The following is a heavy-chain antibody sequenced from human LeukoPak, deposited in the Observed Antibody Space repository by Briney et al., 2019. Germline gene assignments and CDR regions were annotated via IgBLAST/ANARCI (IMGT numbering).Heavy chain of an antibody. CDR1: GFTFSSYG. CDR2: IWYDGSNK. Sequence: GGSLRLSCAAPGFTFSSYGMHWVRQAPGKGLEWVAVIWYDGSNKYYADSVKGRFTISRDNSKNTLYLQMNSLRAEDTAVYYCARAPGYTPAYGMDVWGKGTTVTVSS. CDR3: ARAPGYTPAYGMDV. V-gene: IGHV3-33*01. D-gene: IGHD6-13*01. J-gene: IGHJ6*04.